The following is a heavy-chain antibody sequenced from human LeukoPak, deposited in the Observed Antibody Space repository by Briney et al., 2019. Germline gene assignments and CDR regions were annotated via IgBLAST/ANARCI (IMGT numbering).Heavy chain of an antibody. CDR1: GVPFSNYY. CDR2: INHSGYT. J-gene: IGHJ4*02. CDR3: TRAVAGHPD. D-gene: IGHD5-12*01. V-gene: IGHV4-34*01. Sequence: SETLSLTCAVSGVPFSNYYWSWVRQSPRQGLEWIGEINHSGYTNYNPSLKSRVTMSIDTSKNQFSLRLTSVTAADTGVHYCTRAVAGHPDWGQGTLVTVSS.